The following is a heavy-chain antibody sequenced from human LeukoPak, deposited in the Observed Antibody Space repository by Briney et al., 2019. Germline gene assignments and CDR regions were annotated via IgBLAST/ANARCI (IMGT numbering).Heavy chain of an antibody. CDR1: GFTFDSYT. V-gene: IGHV3-43*01. D-gene: IGHD1-7*01. Sequence: GGSLRLSCEASGFTFDSYTMYWVRQPPGKGLEWVSLISWDGSFEYYADSVKGRFTISRDNSKNSLYLQMNALRPEDTAFYYCSRDIGMVVGTVLRSWGQGPLVTVSS. CDR2: ISWDGSFE. CDR3: SRDIGMVVGTVLRS. J-gene: IGHJ5*02.